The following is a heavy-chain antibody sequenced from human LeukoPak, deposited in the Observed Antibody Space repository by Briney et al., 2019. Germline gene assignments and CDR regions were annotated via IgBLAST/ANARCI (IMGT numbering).Heavy chain of an antibody. CDR1: GLTLSTYA. CDR3: AEDKIVVAGNFDY. Sequence: GGSLRLSCAASGLTLSTYAMSWVRQAPGKGLEWVSAISGGGGSTYYAGSVKGRFIISRDNSKNTLYLQMNSLRAEDTAVYYCAEDKIVVAGNFDYWGQGTLVTVSS. J-gene: IGHJ4*02. D-gene: IGHD3-22*01. V-gene: IGHV3-23*01. CDR2: ISGGGGST.